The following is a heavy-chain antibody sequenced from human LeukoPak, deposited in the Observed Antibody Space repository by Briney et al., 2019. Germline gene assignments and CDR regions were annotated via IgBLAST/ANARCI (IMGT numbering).Heavy chain of an antibody. J-gene: IGHJ3*02. V-gene: IGHV4-59*01. CDR1: GGSISSYY. D-gene: IGHD6-13*01. Sequence: PSETLSLTCTVSGGSISSYYWSWIRQPPGKGMEWIGYIYYSGSTNYNPSLKSRVTISVDTSTNQFSLKLSSVTAADTPVYYCAMLVDSGSSWYFRAFDIWGQGTMVTVSS. CDR3: AMLVDSGSSWYFRAFDI. CDR2: IYYSGST.